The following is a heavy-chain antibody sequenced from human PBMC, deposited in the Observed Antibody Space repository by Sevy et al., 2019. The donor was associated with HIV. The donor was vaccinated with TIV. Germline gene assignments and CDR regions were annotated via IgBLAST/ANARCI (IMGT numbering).Heavy chain of an antibody. Sequence: GGSLRLSCVASGFTFSSYSMNWVRQAPGKGLEWVSYISSSSDSSRTLYYADSVKGRFSISRDNAKNSVDLQMTGLRVEDTAVYYCARPDLSGWYFDFWGQGTLGTVSS. CDR3: ARPDLSGWYFDF. D-gene: IGHD6-19*01. J-gene: IGHJ4*01. CDR2: ISSSSDSSRTL. V-gene: IGHV3-48*01. CDR1: GFTFSSYS.